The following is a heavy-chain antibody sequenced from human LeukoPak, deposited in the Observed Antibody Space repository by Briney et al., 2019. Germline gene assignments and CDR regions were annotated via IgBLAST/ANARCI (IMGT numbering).Heavy chain of an antibody. CDR2: IYYTGAS. D-gene: IGHD2-21*02. CDR3: ARHGDFGGYYAMDV. V-gene: IGHV4-39*01. J-gene: IGHJ6*02. CDR1: GVSISSSGYY. Sequence: SDTLSLTCTVSGVSISSSGYYWGWLRQPPGRGLEWIATIYYTGASYYDPSLKSRLTISLDTSKNQFSLKLTSVTAADTAIYYCARHGDFGGYYAMDVWGQGTTVTVSS.